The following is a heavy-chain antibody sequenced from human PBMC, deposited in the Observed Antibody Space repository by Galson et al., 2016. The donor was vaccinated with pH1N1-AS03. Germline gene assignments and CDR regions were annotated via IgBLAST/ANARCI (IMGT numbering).Heavy chain of an antibody. CDR1: GFSLSTSGVG. D-gene: IGHD3-10*01. CDR2: IYWDDDK. V-gene: IGHV2-5*02. J-gene: IGHJ5*02. CDR3: VHRHGYYGSGSYGEVDP. Sequence: PALVKPTQTLTLTCTFSGFSLSTSGVGVGWIRQPPGKALEWLALIYWDDDKRYSPSLTSRLTITQDTPKNQVVLTMTNMDPVDTATYYCVHRHGYYGSGSYGEVDPWGQGMLVTVSS.